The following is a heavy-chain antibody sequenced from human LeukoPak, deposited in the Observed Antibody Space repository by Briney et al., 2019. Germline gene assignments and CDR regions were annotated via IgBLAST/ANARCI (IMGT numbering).Heavy chain of an antibody. CDR2: ISLYNGNT. Sequence: ASVKVSCKASGYAFSRITISWVRQAPGQGLEWMGWISLYNGNTNYVQKFQGSVTMTRDTSTTTVSMELRSLRSDDTAVYYCASPSSSYHDAFDIWGQGTMVTVSS. CDR1: GYAFSRIT. D-gene: IGHD6-13*01. CDR3: ASPSSSYHDAFDI. V-gene: IGHV1-18*01. J-gene: IGHJ3*02.